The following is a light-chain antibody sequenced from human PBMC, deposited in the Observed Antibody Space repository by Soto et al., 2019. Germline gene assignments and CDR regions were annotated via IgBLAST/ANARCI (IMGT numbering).Light chain of an antibody. J-gene: IGLJ1*01. V-gene: IGLV2-14*01. CDR3: QSYDSSLSYV. CDR1: SSDVGGYNY. CDR2: DVS. Sequence: QSALTQPASVSGSPGQSITISCTGISSDVGGYNYVSWYQQHPGKAPKLMIYDVSNRPSGVSNRFSGSKSGNTASLTISGLQAEDEADYYCQSYDSSLSYVFGTGTKLTVL.